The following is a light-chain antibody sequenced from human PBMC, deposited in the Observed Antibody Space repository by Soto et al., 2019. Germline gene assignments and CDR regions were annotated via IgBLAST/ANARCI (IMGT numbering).Light chain of an antibody. J-gene: IGKJ1*01. Sequence: IRVTQSASSLSASTGDRVTITCRASQGISSYLAWYQQKPGKAPKLLIYAASTLQSGVPSRFSGSGSGTDFTLTISSLQSEDFATYYCHQYYSYPQTFGQGTNVDI. CDR3: HQYYSYPQT. CDR1: QGISSY. V-gene: IGKV1-8*01. CDR2: AAS.